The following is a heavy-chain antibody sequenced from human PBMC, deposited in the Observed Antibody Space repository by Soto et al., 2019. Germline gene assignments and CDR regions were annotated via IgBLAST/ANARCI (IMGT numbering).Heavy chain of an antibody. V-gene: IGHV1-69*13. J-gene: IGHJ5*02. Sequence: GASVKVSCKASGGTFNNYALSWVRQAPGQGLEWMGGIIPIFGTANYAQKFQGRVTITADESTSTAYMELSSLRSGDTAVYYCARRRYYDSSGFWFDPWGQGTLVTVSS. CDR2: IIPIFGTA. CDR1: GGTFNNYA. D-gene: IGHD3-22*01. CDR3: ARRRYYDSSGFWFDP.